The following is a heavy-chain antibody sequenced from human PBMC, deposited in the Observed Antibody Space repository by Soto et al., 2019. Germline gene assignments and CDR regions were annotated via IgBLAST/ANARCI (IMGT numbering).Heavy chain of an antibody. CDR3: GRSTKMSPGGAFDI. CDR2: INDSGNT. J-gene: IGHJ3*02. V-gene: IGHV4-34*01. D-gene: IGHD2-8*02. Sequence: SETLSLTCAVYGASFSGYQWTWIRQTPGKGLEWIGEINDSGNTNYNPSLKSRVTISVDTSKNQFSLKLSSVTAADTAVYYCGRSTKMSPGGAFDIWGQGTMVTVSS. CDR1: GASFSGYQ.